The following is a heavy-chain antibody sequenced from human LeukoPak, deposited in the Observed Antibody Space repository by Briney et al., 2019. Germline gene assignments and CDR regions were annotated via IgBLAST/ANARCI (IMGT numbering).Heavy chain of an antibody. Sequence: GASVKVSCKASGYTFTSYGISWVRQAPGQGLEWMGWISAYNGNTNYAQKLQGRVTMTTDTSTSTAYMELRSLRSDDTAVYYCAREPRGVIAHNGWFDPWGQGTLVTVSS. CDR1: GYTFTSYG. CDR3: AREPRGVIAHNGWFDP. V-gene: IGHV1-18*01. J-gene: IGHJ5*02. CDR2: ISAYNGNT. D-gene: IGHD3-10*01.